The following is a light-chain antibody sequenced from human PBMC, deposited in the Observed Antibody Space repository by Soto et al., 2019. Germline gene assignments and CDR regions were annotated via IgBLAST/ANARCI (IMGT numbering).Light chain of an antibody. V-gene: IGLV2-14*03. CDR2: DVS. Sequence: SALTQPASVSGSPGQSIPLSCTGTSSDIGGYNYVSWYQQRPGKAPKLIIYDVSNRPSGISTRFSGSKSGNTASLTISGLQAEDEADYHCSSYTTSTTYVFGTATKVTVL. CDR3: SSYTTSTTYV. CDR1: SSDIGGYNY. J-gene: IGLJ1*01.